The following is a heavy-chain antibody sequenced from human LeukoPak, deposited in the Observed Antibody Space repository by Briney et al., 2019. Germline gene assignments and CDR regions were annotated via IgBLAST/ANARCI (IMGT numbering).Heavy chain of an antibody. D-gene: IGHD2/OR15-2a*01. V-gene: IGHV3-73*01. Sequence: GRSLRLSCEVSGFTFSDSAMHWVRQASGKGLEWVGRIRSKANTYATAYAASVKGRFTISRDDSKNTAYLQMNSLKTEDTAVYYCTTILFYWGQGTLVTVSS. CDR1: GFTFSDSA. CDR2: IRSKANTYAT. J-gene: IGHJ4*02. CDR3: TTILFY.